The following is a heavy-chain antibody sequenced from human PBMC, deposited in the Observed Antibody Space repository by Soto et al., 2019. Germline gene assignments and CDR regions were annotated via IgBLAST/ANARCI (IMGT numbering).Heavy chain of an antibody. V-gene: IGHV1-18*01. CDR1: GYTFTNYG. CDR3: ARVPSYLPEDY. CDR2: ISAYNGDT. J-gene: IGHJ4*02. Sequence: QVQLVQSGAEVKKPGASVRVSCKASGYTFTNYGISWVRQAPGQGLEWIGWISAYNGDTIYAQKRQGRVTRTTDTCTSTAYMELRSLRSDDTAMYFCARVPSYLPEDYWGQGTLVTVSS.